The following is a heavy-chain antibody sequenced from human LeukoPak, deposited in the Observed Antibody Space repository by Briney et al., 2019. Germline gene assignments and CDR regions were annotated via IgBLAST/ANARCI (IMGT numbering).Heavy chain of an antibody. V-gene: IGHV3-30-3*01. J-gene: IGHJ4*02. CDR1: GFTFNSYD. CDR3: ARDRRYCSGGSCYFDYFFDY. CDR2: ISYDGSIN. D-gene: IGHD2-15*01. Sequence: GGSLRLSCAASGFTFNSYDVHWVRQAPGKGLEWVGDISYDGSINFYAASVKGRFTISRDNSKNTLYLQMNSLRPDDTALYFCARDRRYCSGGSCYFDYFFDYWGQGTLVTVSS.